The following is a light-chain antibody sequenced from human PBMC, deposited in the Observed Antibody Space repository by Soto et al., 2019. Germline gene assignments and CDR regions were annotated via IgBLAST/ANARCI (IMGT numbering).Light chain of an antibody. CDR2: DAS. CDR3: QQVKSHST. J-gene: IGKJ1*01. CDR1: QTLSTW. V-gene: IGKV1-5*01. Sequence: IPIAQCPSTLSSPGGLGVTITCRASQTLSTWLAWYRQKPGKAPKLLIYDASSLQSGVPSRFSGSASGTAFSLTISSLQPDDLATYYCQQVKSHSTFGKGNEV.